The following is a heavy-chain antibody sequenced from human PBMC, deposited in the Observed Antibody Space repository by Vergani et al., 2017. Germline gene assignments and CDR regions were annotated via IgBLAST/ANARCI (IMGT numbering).Heavy chain of an antibody. CDR1: GFTFSTYV. Sequence: QVQLVESGGGVVQPGRSLRLSCTSSGFTFSTYVMHWVRQAPGKGLEWVAIIYYDGSKKYYADSVKGRFTISRDNSKNTLDLLMSSLRAEDTAIYYCVREGSYCGSTTCRNPSYVYYYHMDVWGEVTTVTVSS. CDR3: VREGSYCGSTTCRNPSYVYYYHMDV. D-gene: IGHD2-21*01. CDR2: IYYDGSKK. J-gene: IGHJ6*03. V-gene: IGHV3-33*01.